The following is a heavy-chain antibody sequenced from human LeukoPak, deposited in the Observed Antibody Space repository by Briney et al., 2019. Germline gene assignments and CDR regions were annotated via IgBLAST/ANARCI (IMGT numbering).Heavy chain of an antibody. J-gene: IGHJ4*02. V-gene: IGHV3-30*18. Sequence: GGSLRLSYAPSGFILTNSAMHWVRQAPGKGLEWVAVISYDGSNKYYADSVKGRFTISRDNSKNTLYLQMNSLRAEDTAVYYCAKDNDEWLVKGGGCFDYWGQGTLVTVSS. CDR1: GFILTNSA. CDR3: AKDNDEWLVKGGGCFDY. D-gene: IGHD6-19*01. CDR2: ISYDGSNK.